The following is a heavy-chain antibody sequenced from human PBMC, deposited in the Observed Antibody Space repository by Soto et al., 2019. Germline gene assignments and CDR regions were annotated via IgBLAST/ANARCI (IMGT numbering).Heavy chain of an antibody. V-gene: IGHV3-30-3*01. CDR1: GFTFSSYA. D-gene: IGHD4-17*01. Sequence: QVQLVESGGGVVQPGRSLRLSCAASGFTFSSYAMHWVRQAPGKGLEWVAVISYDGSNKYYADSVKGRFTISRDNSKNTLYLQMNSLRAEDTAVYYCARASEDYGDCDWFDPWGQGTLVTVSS. CDR3: ARASEDYGDCDWFDP. J-gene: IGHJ5*02. CDR2: ISYDGSNK.